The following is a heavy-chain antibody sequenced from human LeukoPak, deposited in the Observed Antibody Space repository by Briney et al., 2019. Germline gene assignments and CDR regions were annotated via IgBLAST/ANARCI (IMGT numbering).Heavy chain of an antibody. CDR1: GGSISSYY. D-gene: IGHD3-3*01. CDR2: THYSGSS. CDR3: ARIYDP. Sequence: SETLSLTCTVSGGSISSYYWNWIRQPPGRGLEWIGDTHYSGSSNYNPSLKSRVTISIDTSKNQFSLKLNSVTAADTAVYYCARIYDPWGQGTLVTVSA. J-gene: IGHJ5*02. V-gene: IGHV4-59*08.